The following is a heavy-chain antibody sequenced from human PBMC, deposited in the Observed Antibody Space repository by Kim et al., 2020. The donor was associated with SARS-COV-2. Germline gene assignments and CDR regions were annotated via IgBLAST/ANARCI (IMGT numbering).Heavy chain of an antibody. Sequence: SETLSLTCAVYGGSFSGYYWSWIRQPPGKGLEWIGEINHSGSTNYNPSLKSRVTISVDTSKNQFSLKLSSVTAADTAVYYCARGGSITIFGVVAFDPWGQGTLVTVSS. CDR1: GGSFSGYY. D-gene: IGHD3-3*01. CDR2: INHSGST. V-gene: IGHV4-34*01. CDR3: ARGGSITIFGVVAFDP. J-gene: IGHJ5*02.